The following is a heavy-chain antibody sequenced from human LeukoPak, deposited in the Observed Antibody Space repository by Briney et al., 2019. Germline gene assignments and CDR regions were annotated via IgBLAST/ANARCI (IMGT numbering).Heavy chain of an antibody. CDR3: ARAWEGDYYDSSGYLDY. D-gene: IGHD3-22*01. CDR2: ISAYNGNT. J-gene: IGHJ4*02. CDR1: GYTFTSYG. Sequence: ASVKVSFKASGYTFTSYGISWVREAPGQGLEWMGWISAYNGNTNYAQKLQGRVTMTTDTSTSTAYMELRSLRPDDTGVYYCARAWEGDYYDSSGYLDYWGQGTLVTVSS. V-gene: IGHV1-18*01.